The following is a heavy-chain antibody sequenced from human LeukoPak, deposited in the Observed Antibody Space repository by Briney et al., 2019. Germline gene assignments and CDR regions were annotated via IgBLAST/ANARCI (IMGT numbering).Heavy chain of an antibody. CDR3: TTDRGITARPVFDY. V-gene: IGHV3-15*01. CDR1: GFSFITAY. J-gene: IGHJ4*02. CDR2: IKSKPDGGTT. D-gene: IGHD6-6*01. Sequence: KAGGSLRLSCAASGFSFITAYLTWARQAPGKGLEWVGRIKSKPDGGTTDYAAPVKGRFTISRDDSRNTLYLQMNSLQTGDTAMYYCTTDRGITARPVFDYWGQGTLVTVSS.